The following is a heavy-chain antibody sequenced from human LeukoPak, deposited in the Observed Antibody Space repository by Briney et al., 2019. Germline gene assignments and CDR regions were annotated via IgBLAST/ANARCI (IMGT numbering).Heavy chain of an antibody. Sequence: SETLSLTCTVSGGSISSSSYYWGWIRQPPGKGLEWIGYIYYSGSTNYNPSLKSRVTISVDTSKNQFSLKLSSVTAADTAVYYCARVDSSGWDYMDVWGKGTTVTVSS. J-gene: IGHJ6*03. CDR2: IYYSGST. D-gene: IGHD6-19*01. V-gene: IGHV4-61*05. CDR1: GGSISSSSYY. CDR3: ARVDSSGWDYMDV.